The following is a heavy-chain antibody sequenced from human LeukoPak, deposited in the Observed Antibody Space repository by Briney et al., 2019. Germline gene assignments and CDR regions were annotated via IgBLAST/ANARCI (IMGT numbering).Heavy chain of an antibody. J-gene: IGHJ4*02. CDR2: ISSSSSTI. Sequence: GGSLRLSCAASGFTFSSYSMNWVRQAPGKGLEWVSYISSSSSTIYYADSVKGRFTISRDNAKNSLYLQMNSLRAEDTAVYYCASINWNFDYWGQGTLVTVSS. CDR3: ASINWNFDY. CDR1: GFTFSSYS. D-gene: IGHD1-20*01. V-gene: IGHV3-48*01.